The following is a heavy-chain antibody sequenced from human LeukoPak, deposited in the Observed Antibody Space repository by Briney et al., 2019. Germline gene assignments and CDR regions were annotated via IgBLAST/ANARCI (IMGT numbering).Heavy chain of an antibody. Sequence: SGGSLRLSCVASGFTFRNYAMSWVRQAPGKGLEWVSSLSGGGGSRYYADSVTGRFTISRDNSKNTLHLQMNSLRAEDTAIYYCAKNSDGAADFDYWGQGTLVTVSS. V-gene: IGHV3-23*01. D-gene: IGHD5-18*01. J-gene: IGHJ4*02. CDR3: AKNSDGAADFDY. CDR2: LSGGGGSR. CDR1: GFTFRNYA.